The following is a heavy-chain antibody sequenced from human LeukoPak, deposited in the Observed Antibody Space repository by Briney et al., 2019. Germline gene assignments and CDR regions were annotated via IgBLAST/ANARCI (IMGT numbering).Heavy chain of an antibody. V-gene: IGHV1-8*01. Sequence: ASVKVSCKASGYTFTSYDFNWLRQATGQGPEWMGWMNPNSGATGYAQKFQGRVSMTRDTSISTAYMELSSLRSDDTAVYYCARGPRLDSSGWYYGAFDIWGQGTMATVS. CDR2: MNPNSGAT. CDR3: ARGPRLDSSGWYYGAFDI. CDR1: GYTFTSYD. D-gene: IGHD6-19*01. J-gene: IGHJ3*02.